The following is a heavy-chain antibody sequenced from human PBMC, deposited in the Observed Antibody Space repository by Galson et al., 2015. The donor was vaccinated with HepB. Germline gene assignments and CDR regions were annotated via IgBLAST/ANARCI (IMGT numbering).Heavy chain of an antibody. CDR2: ISYNSGRT. V-gene: IGHV3-23*01. Sequence: SLRLSCAASGFTFSSYAMSWVRQAPGKGLDWVSGISYNSGRTYYADSVKGRFTISRDNSKKTLYLQMNSLRAEDTAVYYCAKVSGGDVCSGGSGPGWYFDLWGRSALVTVSS. D-gene: IGHD2-15*01. CDR1: GFTFSSYA. CDR3: AKVSGGDVCSGGSGPGWYFDL. J-gene: IGHJ2*01.